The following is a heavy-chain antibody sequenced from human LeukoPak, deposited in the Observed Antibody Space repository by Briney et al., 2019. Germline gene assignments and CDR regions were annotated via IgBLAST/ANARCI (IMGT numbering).Heavy chain of an antibody. CDR2: IYHSGST. D-gene: IGHD6-6*01. Sequence: SETLSLTCTVSGGSISSGGYYWSWIRQPPGKGLEWIGYIYHSGSTYYNPSLKSRVTISVDRSKNQFSLKLSSVTAADTAVYYCARGGIAALDPIFDYWGQGTLVTVSS. V-gene: IGHV4-30-2*01. CDR1: GGSISSGGYY. J-gene: IGHJ4*02. CDR3: ARGGIAALDPIFDY.